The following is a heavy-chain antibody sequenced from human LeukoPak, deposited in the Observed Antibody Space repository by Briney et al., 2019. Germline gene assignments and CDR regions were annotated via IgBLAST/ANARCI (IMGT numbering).Heavy chain of an antibody. CDR3: GKTTAGYSSGRFPGWPVDY. J-gene: IGHJ4*02. CDR2: IFGSGGSA. CDR1: GFTFNSYA. D-gene: IGHD6-19*01. V-gene: IGHV3-23*01. Sequence: PGGSLRLSCAASGFTFNSYAMYRVRQAPGKGLEWISGIFGSGGSAHYADSVKGRFTISRDNSKNTLYLQMNSLRAEDTAVYYCGKTTAGYSSGRFPGWPVDYWGQGTLVTVSS.